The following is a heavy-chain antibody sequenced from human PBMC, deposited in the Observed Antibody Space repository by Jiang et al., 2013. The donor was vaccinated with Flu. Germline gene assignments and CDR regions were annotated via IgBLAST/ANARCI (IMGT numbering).Heavy chain of an antibody. D-gene: IGHD3-16*01. CDR3: ARSRAGGVTTFAYYYGMDV. Sequence: NYAQKLQGRVTMTTDTSTSTAYMELRSLRSDDTAVYYCARSRAGGVTTFAYYYGMDVWGQGTTVTVSS. J-gene: IGHJ6*02. V-gene: IGHV1-18*01.